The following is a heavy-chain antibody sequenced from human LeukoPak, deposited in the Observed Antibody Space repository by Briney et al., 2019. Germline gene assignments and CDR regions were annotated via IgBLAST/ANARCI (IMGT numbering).Heavy chain of an antibody. D-gene: IGHD3-9*01. V-gene: IGHV3-30*18. J-gene: IGHJ4*02. CDR2: ISYDGSNK. CDR3: AKDSDLLRYLPDY. Sequence: GGSLRLSCAASGFTFSSYGMHWVRQAPGKGLEWVAVISYDGSNKYYADSVKGRFTISRDNSKNTLYLQMNSLRAEDTAVYYCAKDSDLLRYLPDYWGQGTLVTVSS. CDR1: GFTFSSYG.